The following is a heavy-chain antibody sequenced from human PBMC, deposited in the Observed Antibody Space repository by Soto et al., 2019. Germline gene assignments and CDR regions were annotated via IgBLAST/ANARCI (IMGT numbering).Heavy chain of an antibody. V-gene: IGHV1-18*04. CDR3: ARSHRLGYSYGPASYYGMDV. CDR2: ISAYNGNT. D-gene: IGHD5-18*01. Sequence: GASVKVSCKASGYTFTSYGISWVRQAPGQGLEWMGWISAYNGNTNNAQKLQGRVTMTTDTSTSTAYMELRSLRSDDTAVYYCARSHRLGYSYGPASYYGMDVWGQGTTVTVSS. J-gene: IGHJ6*02. CDR1: GYTFTSYG.